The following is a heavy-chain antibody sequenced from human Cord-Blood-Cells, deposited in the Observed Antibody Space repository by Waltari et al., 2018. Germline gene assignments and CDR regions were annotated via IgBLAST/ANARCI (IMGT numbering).Heavy chain of an antibody. J-gene: IGHJ5*02. CDR3: ARVRWDSSSWYWFDP. CDR1: GYSISSGYY. Sequence: QVQLQESGPGLVKPSETLSLTGTVPGYSISSGYYWGWIRQPPGKGLEWIGSIYHSGSTYYNPSLKSRVTISVDTSKNQFSLKLSSVTAADTAVYYCARVRWDSSSWYWFDPWGQGTLVTVSS. D-gene: IGHD6-13*01. CDR2: IYHSGST. V-gene: IGHV4-38-2*02.